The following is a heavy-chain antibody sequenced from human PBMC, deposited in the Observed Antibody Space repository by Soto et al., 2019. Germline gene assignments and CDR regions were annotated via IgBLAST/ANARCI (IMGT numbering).Heavy chain of an antibody. J-gene: IGHJ6*02. CDR2: IYYSGST. D-gene: IGHD6-19*01. CDR3: ARGIEGWYQGRYYYGMDV. V-gene: IGHV4-61*01. CDR1: GGSVSSGNYY. Sequence: QVQLQESGPGLVKPSETLSLTCTVSGGSVSSGNYYWSWIRQPPGKGLEWIGYIYYSGSTNYNPPLKSRVTISVDTSKNQFSLKLSSVTAADTAVYYCARGIEGWYQGRYYYGMDVWGQGTTVTVSS.